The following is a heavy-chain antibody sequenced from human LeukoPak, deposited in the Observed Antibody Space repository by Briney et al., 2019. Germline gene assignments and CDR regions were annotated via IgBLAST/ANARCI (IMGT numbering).Heavy chain of an antibody. V-gene: IGHV5-51*01. CDR1: GYRFTSYY. CDR2: IFPGDSDT. J-gene: IGHJ4*02. Sequence: GESLKISCKGSGYRFTSYYIVWVRQMPGKGLEWMGIIFPGDSDTRYSPSFQGQVTFSADKSINTAYLQWSSLKASDTAMYYCARTAPFFDYWGQGTLVTVSS. CDR3: ARTAPFFDY.